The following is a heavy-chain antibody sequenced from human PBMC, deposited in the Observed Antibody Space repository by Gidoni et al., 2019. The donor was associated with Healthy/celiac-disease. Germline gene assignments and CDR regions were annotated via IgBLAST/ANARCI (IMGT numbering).Heavy chain of an antibody. CDR1: GFTFSSYA. CDR2: ISEYGSNK. CDR3: ARSNDYGEYGMDV. J-gene: IGHJ6*02. Sequence: HVQLVESGGGVVQPGRSLSISCAASGFTFSSYAMHWVRQAPGKGLEWVAVISEYGSNKYYADSVKGRFTISRDNSKNTLYLQMNSLRAEDTAVYYCARSNDYGEYGMDVWGQGTTVTVSS. D-gene: IGHD4-17*01. V-gene: IGHV3-30-3*01.